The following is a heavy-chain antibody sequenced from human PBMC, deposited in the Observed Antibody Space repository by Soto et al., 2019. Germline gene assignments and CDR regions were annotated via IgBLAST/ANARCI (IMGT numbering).Heavy chain of an antibody. CDR1: GFTFSSYG. D-gene: IGHD1-26*01. Sequence: GGSLRLSCEASGFTFSSYGMHWVRQAPGKGLEWVAVIWYDGSNKYYADSVKGRFTISRDNSKNTLYLQMNNLRAEDTAVYYCARDSRRQGGGATDYYFDYWGQGTLVTVSS. V-gene: IGHV3-33*01. CDR2: IWYDGSNK. J-gene: IGHJ4*02. CDR3: ARDSRRQGGGATDYYFDY.